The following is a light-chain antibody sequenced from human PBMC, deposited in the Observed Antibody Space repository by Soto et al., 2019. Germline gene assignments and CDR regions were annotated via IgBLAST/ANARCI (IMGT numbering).Light chain of an antibody. V-gene: IGKV3-20*01. J-gene: IGKJ1*01. Sequence: EIVLTQSPGTLSLSPGERATLSCRASQTVSSSYLAWYQQKPGQAPRLLIFGASSTATGIPDRFSGSGSGTDFPLTISRLEPEDFAVYYCQQYGSSPSFGQGTKVEI. CDR2: GAS. CDR1: QTVSSSY. CDR3: QQYGSSPS.